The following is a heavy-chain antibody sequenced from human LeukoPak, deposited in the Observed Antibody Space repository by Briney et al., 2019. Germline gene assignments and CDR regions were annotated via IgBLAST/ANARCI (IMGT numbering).Heavy chain of an antibody. CDR3: ARDAVGEPDGY. Sequence: PGGSLRLSCAASGFTFSSYGMNWVRQAPGKGLEWVSSISSSSSYIYYADSVKGRFTISRDNAKNSPYLQMNSLGAEDTAVYYCARDAVGEPDGYWGQGTLVTVSS. CDR1: GFTFSSYG. V-gene: IGHV3-21*01. D-gene: IGHD3-16*01. CDR2: ISSSSSYI. J-gene: IGHJ4*02.